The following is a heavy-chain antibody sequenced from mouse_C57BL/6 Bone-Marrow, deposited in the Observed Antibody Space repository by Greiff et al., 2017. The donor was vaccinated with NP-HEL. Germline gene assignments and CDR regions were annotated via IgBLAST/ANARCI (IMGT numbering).Heavy chain of an antibody. J-gene: IGHJ4*01. CDR3: ARSPLWLRRNYYAMGY. CDR2: ISYSGST. V-gene: IGHV3-8*01. D-gene: IGHD2-2*01. Sequence: DVQLQESGPGLAKPSQTLSLTCSVTGYSITSDYWNWIRKFPGNKLEYMGYISYSGSTYYNPSLKSRISITRDTSKNQYYLQLNSVTTEDTATYYCARSPLWLRRNYYAMGYWGQGTSVTVSS. CDR1: GYSITSDY.